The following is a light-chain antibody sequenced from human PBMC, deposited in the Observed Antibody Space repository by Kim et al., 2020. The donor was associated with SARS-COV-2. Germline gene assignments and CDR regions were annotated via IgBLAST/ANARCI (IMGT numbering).Light chain of an antibody. J-gene: IGLJ3*02. CDR1: SSDVGAYNY. CDR3: YSFAGSNIWV. CDR2: EVT. V-gene: IGLV2-8*01. Sequence: GQSFTISCTGTSSDVGAYNYVSWYQQHPGKAPKLMIYEVTKRPSGVPDRFSGSKSGNTASLTVSGLQAEDEADYYCYSFAGSNIWVFGGGTQLTVL.